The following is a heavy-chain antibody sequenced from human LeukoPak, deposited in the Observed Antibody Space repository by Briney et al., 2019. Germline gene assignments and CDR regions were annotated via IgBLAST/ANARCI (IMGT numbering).Heavy chain of an antibody. CDR2: IYPGDSDT. Sequence: GESLKISCKGSGYNFGNSWIAWVRQMPGKGLGWMGIIYPGDSDTKYGPSFQGQVTISADKSISTAYLQWSSLKASDSAIYYCARKEYMDVWGEGTTVTVSS. CDR1: GYNFGNSW. J-gene: IGHJ6*03. CDR3: ARKEYMDV. V-gene: IGHV5-51*01.